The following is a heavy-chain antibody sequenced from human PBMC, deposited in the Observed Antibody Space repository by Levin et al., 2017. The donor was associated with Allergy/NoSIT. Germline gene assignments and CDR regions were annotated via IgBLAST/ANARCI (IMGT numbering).Heavy chain of an antibody. J-gene: IGHJ4*02. V-gene: IGHV3-53*01. CDR1: GFTISSNY. Sequence: PGGSLRLSCAASGFTISSNYMSWVRQAPGKGLEWVSVIYSGGSTYYADSVKGRFTISRDNSKNTLYLQMNSLRAEDTAVYYCARVSRYYYDSSDNPWEYFDYWGQGTLVTVSS. CDR3: ARVSRYYYDSSDNPWEYFDY. CDR2: IYSGGST. D-gene: IGHD3-22*01.